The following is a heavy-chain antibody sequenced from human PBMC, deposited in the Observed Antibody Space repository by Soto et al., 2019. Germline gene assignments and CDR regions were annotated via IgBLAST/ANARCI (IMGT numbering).Heavy chain of an antibody. J-gene: IGHJ4*02. CDR2: ISSSSYI. Sequence: GGSLRLSCAASGFTFSSYSMNWVRQAPGKGLEWVSSISSSSYIYYADSVKGRFTISRGNAKNSLYLQMNSLRAEDTAVYYCARNTQTTYYDFWSGFGLDYWGQGTLVTVSS. V-gene: IGHV3-21*01. D-gene: IGHD3-3*01. CDR3: ARNTQTTYYDFWSGFGLDY. CDR1: GFTFSSYS.